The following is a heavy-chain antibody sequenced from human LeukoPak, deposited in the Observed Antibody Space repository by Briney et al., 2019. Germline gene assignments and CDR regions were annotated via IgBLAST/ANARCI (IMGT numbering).Heavy chain of an antibody. Sequence: SQTLSLTCAISGDSFSSNSVTWNWIRQSPSRGLEWLGRTYYRSTWYNDYAVSVRGRITVNPDTSKDQFSLHLNSVTPEDTAVYYCARRLTQYDCFDPWGQGILVTVSS. CDR3: ARRLTQYDCFDP. D-gene: IGHD2-2*01. J-gene: IGHJ5*02. CDR1: GDSFSSNSVT. V-gene: IGHV6-1*01. CDR2: TYYRSTWYN.